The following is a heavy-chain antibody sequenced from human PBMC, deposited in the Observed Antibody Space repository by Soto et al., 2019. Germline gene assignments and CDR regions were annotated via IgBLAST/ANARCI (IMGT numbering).Heavy chain of an antibody. D-gene: IGHD5-18*01. Sequence: SETLSLTCTVSGGSISSYYWSWIRQPPGKGLEWIGYIYYSGSTNYNPSLKSRVTISVDTSKNPFSLKLSSVTAADTAVYYCARNRRDTAMVSYYYYGMDVWGQGTTVTVSS. CDR3: ARNRRDTAMVSYYYYGMDV. CDR1: GGSISSYY. J-gene: IGHJ6*02. CDR2: IYYSGST. V-gene: IGHV4-59*01.